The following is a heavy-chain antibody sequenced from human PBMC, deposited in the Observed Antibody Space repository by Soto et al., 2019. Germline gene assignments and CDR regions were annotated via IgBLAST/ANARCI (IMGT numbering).Heavy chain of an antibody. V-gene: IGHV3-66*01. CDR1: GFTVSTNY. CDR2: IYSGGST. Sequence: EVQLVESGGGLVQPGGSLRLSCAASGFTVSTNYMTWVRQAPGKGLEWVSVIYSGGSTYYADSVKGRFTISRDNSKNTLYLHMTSMGAEATAVYYCARARIQLWPSYCDYGMDVCGQGTTVTVSS. D-gene: IGHD5-18*01. J-gene: IGHJ6*02. CDR3: ARARIQLWPSYCDYGMDV.